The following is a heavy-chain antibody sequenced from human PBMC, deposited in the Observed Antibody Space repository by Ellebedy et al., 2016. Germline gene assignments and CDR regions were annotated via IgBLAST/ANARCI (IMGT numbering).Heavy chain of an antibody. Sequence: ASVKVSCKASGYTFTGYYMHWVRQAPGQGLEWMGIINPSGGSTSYAQKFQGRVTMTRDTSTSTVYMELSSLRSEDTAVYYCARLDILTGYFDYWGQGTLVTVSS. V-gene: IGHV1-46*01. CDR1: GYTFTGYY. J-gene: IGHJ4*02. CDR3: ARLDILTGYFDY. D-gene: IGHD3-9*01. CDR2: INPSGGST.